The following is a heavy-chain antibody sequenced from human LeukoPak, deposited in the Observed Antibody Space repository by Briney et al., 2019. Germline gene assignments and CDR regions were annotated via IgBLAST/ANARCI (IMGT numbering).Heavy chain of an antibody. V-gene: IGHV1-18*01. CDR1: GYTFTHYV. J-gene: IGHJ4*02. CDR3: ARDHPITMVRGVGFDY. D-gene: IGHD3-10*01. CDR2: ISPYNGNT. Sequence: ASVKVSCKTSGYTFTHYVISWVRQAPGQGLEWMGRISPYNGNTKYAQKLQGRVTMTTDTSTSTAYMELRSLRSDDTAVYYCARDHPITMVRGVGFDYWGQGTLVTVSS.